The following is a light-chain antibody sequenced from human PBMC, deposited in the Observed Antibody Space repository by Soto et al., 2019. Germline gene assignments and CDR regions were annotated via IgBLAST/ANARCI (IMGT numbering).Light chain of an antibody. Sequence: QSVLTQPPSVSGAPGQRVTISCTGSSSNIGAGYDVHWYQQLPGTAPKLLIYVNSNRPSGVPDRFSGSKSGTSASLAITGLQAEAEADYYCQSYDSSMSGYVLFGGGTKLTVL. CDR3: QSYDSSMSGYVL. CDR2: VNS. CDR1: SSNIGAGYD. J-gene: IGLJ2*01. V-gene: IGLV1-40*01.